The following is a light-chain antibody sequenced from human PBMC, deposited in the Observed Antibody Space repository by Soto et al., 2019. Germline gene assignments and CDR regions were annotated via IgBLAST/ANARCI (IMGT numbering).Light chain of an antibody. CDR3: QQLKKYPLS. Sequence: IQLTQSPSSLSASIGDRVTITCRASQDISSYLAWYRQKAGKAPELLIEAASTLQSGVPSRFSSSGSGTDFARTISSLQPEDFATYYCQQLKKYPLSFGGGTKVEIK. J-gene: IGKJ4*01. CDR1: QDISSY. V-gene: IGKV1-9*01. CDR2: AAS.